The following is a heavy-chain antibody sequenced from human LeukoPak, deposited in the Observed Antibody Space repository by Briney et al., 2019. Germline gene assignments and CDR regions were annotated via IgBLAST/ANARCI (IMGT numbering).Heavy chain of an antibody. J-gene: IGHJ5*02. D-gene: IGHD5-12*01. CDR2: IKQDGSEK. V-gene: IGHV3-7*04. CDR1: GFTFSRYW. CDR3: ARGAIVAPDH. Sequence: PGGSLRLSCTASGFTFSRYWMSWVRQAPGKGLEWVGNIKQDGSEKYYVDSVKGRFTISRDNAKNSLYLQMNSLRAEDTAVYYCARGAIVAPDHWGQGTLVTVSS.